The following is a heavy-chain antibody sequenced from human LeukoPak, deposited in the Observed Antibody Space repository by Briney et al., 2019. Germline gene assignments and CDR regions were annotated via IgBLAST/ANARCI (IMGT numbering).Heavy chain of an antibody. CDR2: IYHIGST. D-gene: IGHD3-10*01. CDR3: ARAGWIITSGIDY. CDR1: GFSISRSYY. J-gene: IGHJ4*02. V-gene: IGHV4-38-2*01. Sequence: SETLSLTCGVSGFSISRSYYWAWIRQPPGKGLEWIGTIYHIGSTYYSPSLGSRVTMSVDTSKNEFSLNLKYVTAADTAVYYCARAGWIITSGIDYWGQGALVTVSS.